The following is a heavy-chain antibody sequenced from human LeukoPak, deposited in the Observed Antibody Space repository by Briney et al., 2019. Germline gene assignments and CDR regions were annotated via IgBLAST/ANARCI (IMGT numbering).Heavy chain of an antibody. Sequence: GGSLRLPCAASGFTFSSYWMSWVRQAPGKGLEWVANIKQDGSEKYYVDSVKGRFTISRDNAKNSLYLQMSSLRAEDTAVYYCASWLQYYDSSAYYPTGDDYWGQGTLVTVSS. V-gene: IGHV3-7*01. CDR2: IKQDGSEK. CDR3: ASWLQYYDSSAYYPTGDDY. J-gene: IGHJ4*02. D-gene: IGHD3-22*01. CDR1: GFTFSSYW.